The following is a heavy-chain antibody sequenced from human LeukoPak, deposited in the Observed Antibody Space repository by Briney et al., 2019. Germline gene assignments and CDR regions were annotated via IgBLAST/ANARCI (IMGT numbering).Heavy chain of an antibody. Sequence: SETLSLTCTISGGSISSYYWSWIRQPPGKGLEWIGYIYYSGSTNYNPSLKSRVTISVDTSKNQFSLKLSSVTAADTAVYYCARDSGIAAAGTKGLDYWGQGTLVTVSS. J-gene: IGHJ4*02. V-gene: IGHV4-59*01. CDR1: GGSISSYY. CDR3: ARDSGIAAAGTKGLDY. CDR2: IYYSGST. D-gene: IGHD6-13*01.